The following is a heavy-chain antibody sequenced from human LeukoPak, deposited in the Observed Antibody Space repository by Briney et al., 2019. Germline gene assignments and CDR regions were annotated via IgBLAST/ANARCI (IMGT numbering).Heavy chain of an antibody. J-gene: IGHJ6*02. CDR1: GYSFTSYW. Sequence: GESLKISCKGSGYSFTSYWIGWVRQMPGKGLEWMGIIYPGDSDIKYSPSFQGQITISADKSINTAYLQWSSLKASDTAMFYCARLVNYGMDVWGQGTTVTVSS. D-gene: IGHD2-21*01. CDR2: IYPGDSDI. CDR3: ARLVNYGMDV. V-gene: IGHV5-51*01.